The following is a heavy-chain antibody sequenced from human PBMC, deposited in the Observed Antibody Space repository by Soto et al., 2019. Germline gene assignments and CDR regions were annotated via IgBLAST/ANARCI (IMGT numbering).Heavy chain of an antibody. CDR1: GFTFSNYG. V-gene: IGHV3-33*01. CDR2: IWSDGGGK. D-gene: IGHD1-1*01. J-gene: IGHJ6*03. Sequence: QVHLMESGGGVVQPATSLRLSCAASGFTFSNYGMHWVRQAPGKGLEWVAVIWSDGGGKYYAASVKGRFSISRDNSKNTLYLQMNSLGADDTAVYYCARDRTGNHYMDVWGKGTAVTVSS. CDR3: ARDRTGNHYMDV.